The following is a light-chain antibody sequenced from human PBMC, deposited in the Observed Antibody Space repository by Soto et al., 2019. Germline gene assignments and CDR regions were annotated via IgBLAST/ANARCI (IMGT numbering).Light chain of an antibody. CDR3: QQIYSAPLT. CDR1: QSITTY. CDR2: AAS. V-gene: IGKV1-39*01. J-gene: IGKJ4*01. Sequence: DIQMTQSPSSLSASVGDRVTITCRASQSITTYLNWYRQKPGKAPKLLIYAASSLQSGVPSRFSGSGSETEVTLSISSRQPEDVATYFCQQIYSAPLTFGGGTKVEIK.